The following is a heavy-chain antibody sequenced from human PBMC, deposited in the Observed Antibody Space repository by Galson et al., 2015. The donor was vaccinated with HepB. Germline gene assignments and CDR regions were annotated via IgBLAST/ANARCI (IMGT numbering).Heavy chain of an antibody. Sequence: QSGAEVKKPGESLRISCKGSGYSFTSYWISWVRQMPGKGLEWMGRIDPSDSYTNYSPSFQGHVTISADKSISTAYLQWSSLKASDTAMYYCATTLGYCSSTSCYTGWFDPWGQGTLVTVSS. V-gene: IGHV5-10-1*01. D-gene: IGHD2-2*02. CDR2: IDPSDSYT. CDR3: ATTLGYCSSTSCYTGWFDP. CDR1: GYSFTSYW. J-gene: IGHJ5*02.